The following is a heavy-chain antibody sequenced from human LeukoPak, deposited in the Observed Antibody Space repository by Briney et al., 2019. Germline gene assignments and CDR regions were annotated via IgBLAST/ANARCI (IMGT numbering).Heavy chain of an antibody. CDR3: AGGGGAGLAD. CDR1: GGSLSSYY. CDR2: IYSSGST. D-gene: IGHD4-23*01. J-gene: IGHJ4*02. V-gene: IGHV4-59*01. Sequence: SETLSLTCTISGGSLSSYYWTWAREPPGKGLEWIGYIYSSGSTNYNPSLKSRVTISIDTSKNQFSLNLSSVTAADTAVYYCAGGGGAGLADWGQGTLVTVSS.